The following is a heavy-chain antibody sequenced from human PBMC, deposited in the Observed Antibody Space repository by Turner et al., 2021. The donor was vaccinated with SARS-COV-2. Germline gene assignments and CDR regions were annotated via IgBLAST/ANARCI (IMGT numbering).Heavy chain of an antibody. CDR3: ARVSRLLPNNWFDP. V-gene: IGHV4-59*12. CDR1: GGSISSYY. D-gene: IGHD3-22*01. J-gene: IGHJ5*02. Sequence: QVQLQESGPGLVKPSETLSLTCTVSGGSISSYYWSWIRQPPGKGLEWIGYIYYSGSTYYNPSLKSRVTISVDTSKNQFSLKLSSVTAADTAVYYCARVSRLLPNNWFDPWGQGTLVTVSS. CDR2: IYYSGST.